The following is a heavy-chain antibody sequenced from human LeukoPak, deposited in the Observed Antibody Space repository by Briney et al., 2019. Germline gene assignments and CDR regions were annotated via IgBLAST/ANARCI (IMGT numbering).Heavy chain of an antibody. J-gene: IGHJ4*02. CDR3: ARATLWDDKDY. CDR1: GFTFSSYS. V-gene: IGHV3-21*01. Sequence: GGSLRLSCAASGFTFSSYSMTWVRQAPGKGLEWVSSISSSSSYIYYADSVKGRFTISRDNAKNSLYLQMDSLRAEDTAVYYCARATLWDDKDYWGQGTLVTVSS. CDR2: ISSSSSYI. D-gene: IGHD3-10*01.